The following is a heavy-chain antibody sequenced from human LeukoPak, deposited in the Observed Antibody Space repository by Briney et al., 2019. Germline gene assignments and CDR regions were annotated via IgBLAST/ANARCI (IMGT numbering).Heavy chain of an antibody. CDR1: GGSISSYY. CDR3: ARDGGYGSGSYFYYGMDV. D-gene: IGHD3-10*01. CDR2: IYTSGST. V-gene: IGHV4-4*07. Sequence: SETLFLTCTVSGGSISSYYWSWIRQPAGKGLEWIGRIYTSGSTNYNPSLKSRVTMSVDTSKNQFSLKLSSVTAADTAVYYCARDGGYGSGSYFYYGMDVWGQGTTVTVSS. J-gene: IGHJ6*02.